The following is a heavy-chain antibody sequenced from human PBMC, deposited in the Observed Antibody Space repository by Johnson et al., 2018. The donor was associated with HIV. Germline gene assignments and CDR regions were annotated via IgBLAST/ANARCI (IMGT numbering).Heavy chain of an antibody. J-gene: IGHJ3*01. CDR1: GFSFDDYG. V-gene: IGHV3-20*04. CDR3: ATLWFGEVSVYDAFDV. D-gene: IGHD3-10*01. Sequence: MLLVESGGGVVRPGGSLRLSCAASGFSFDDYGMNWVRQVPGKGLEWVSGSNWNGATTGYADSVKGRFTISRDNAQNSLYMQMNSLRVEDTALYYCATLWFGEVSVYDAFDVWGQGTMVTVSS. CDR2: SNWNGATT.